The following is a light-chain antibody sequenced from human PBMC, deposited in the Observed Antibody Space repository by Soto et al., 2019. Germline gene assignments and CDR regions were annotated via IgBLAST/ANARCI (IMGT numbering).Light chain of an antibody. CDR3: QQYRDSLGT. Sequence: EIVLTQSPGTLSLSPGERATLSCRASQSVSSSYLAWYQQKPGQAPRLLIYGASSRATGIPDRFSGSGSGTDFTLTISRLEPEDFAVYYCQQYRDSLGTFGQGPRWIS. V-gene: IGKV3-20*01. CDR1: QSVSSSY. J-gene: IGKJ1*01. CDR2: GAS.